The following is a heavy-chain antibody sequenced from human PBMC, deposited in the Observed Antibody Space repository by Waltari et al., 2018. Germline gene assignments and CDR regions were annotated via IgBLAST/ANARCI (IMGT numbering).Heavy chain of an antibody. J-gene: IGHJ4*02. CDR3: TTQNTFWSWSY. CDR1: GLVFSSFS. V-gene: IGHV3-49*04. D-gene: IGHD3-3*01. Sequence: EVQLVESGGGLTQPGRSLRLSCTTSGLVFSSFSISWVRQGPGKGLEWVGFIRSKAYGGTPKYAASVRDRFTMSRDDSKSIAYLEMNSLKTEDTAMYFCTTQNTFWSWSYWGRGTLVTVSS. CDR2: IRSKAYGGTP.